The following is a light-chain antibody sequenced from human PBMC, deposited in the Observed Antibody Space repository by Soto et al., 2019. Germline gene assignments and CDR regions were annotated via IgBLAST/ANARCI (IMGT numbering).Light chain of an antibody. J-gene: IGKJ1*01. CDR3: QQYNTYSRT. V-gene: IGKV1-5*03. CDR1: QSISSW. Sequence: DIPMTQSPSTLSASVGDRVTITCRASQSISSWLAWYQQKPGKVPKLLISNASNLEGGVPSRFSGSGSGTEFTLTISSLQPDDFATYYCQQYNTYSRTFGQGTKVEIK. CDR2: NAS.